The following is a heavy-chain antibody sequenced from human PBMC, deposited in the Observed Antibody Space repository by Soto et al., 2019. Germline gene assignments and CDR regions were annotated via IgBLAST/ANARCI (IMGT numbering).Heavy chain of an antibody. V-gene: IGHV1-69*01. Sequence: QVQLVQSGAEVKKPGSSVKVSCKASGGTFSSYAISWVRQAPGQGLEWMGGLIPIFGKANYAQKFQGRVTITADESTRTAYMELSSLRSEDTAVYYCARAGVIAAAVSYYFDYWGQGTLVTVSS. J-gene: IGHJ4*02. D-gene: IGHD6-13*01. CDR2: LIPIFGKA. CDR3: ARAGVIAAAVSYYFDY. CDR1: GGTFSSYA.